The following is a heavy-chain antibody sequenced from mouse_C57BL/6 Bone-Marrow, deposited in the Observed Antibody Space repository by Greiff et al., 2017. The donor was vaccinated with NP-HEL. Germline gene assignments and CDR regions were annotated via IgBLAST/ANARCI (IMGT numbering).Heavy chain of an antibody. CDR1: FSSFINSF. Sequence: QVQLQQSGAELVKPSSSVPLSFPSSFSSFINSFINFFNQRPGKGLEWIGQIYPGDGDTNYNGKFKDKATLTADKSSSTAYMQLSRLTSEDSAVYFCARGAYWGQGTLVTVSA. CDR2: IYPGDGDT. CDR3: ARGAY. V-gene: IGHV1-80*01. J-gene: IGHJ3*01.